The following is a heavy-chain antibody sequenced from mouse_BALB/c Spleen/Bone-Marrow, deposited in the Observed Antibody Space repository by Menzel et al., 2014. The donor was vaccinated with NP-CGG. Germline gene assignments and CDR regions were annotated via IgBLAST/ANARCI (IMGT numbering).Heavy chain of an antibody. CDR3: TIGGFDY. Sequence: VKLQESGAELVKPGASVKLSCKASGYTFTSHWMHWVKLRPGQGFEWIGEINPSNGGTNYNEKFKRKATLTVDKSSSTAYMQLSSLTSEDSAVYYCTIGGFDYWGQGTTLTVSS. V-gene: IGHV1S16*01. J-gene: IGHJ2*01. CDR2: INPSNGGT. CDR1: GYTFTSHW.